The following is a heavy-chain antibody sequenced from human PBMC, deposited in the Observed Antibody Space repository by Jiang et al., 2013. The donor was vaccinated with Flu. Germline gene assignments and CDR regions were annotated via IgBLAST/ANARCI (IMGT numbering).Heavy chain of an antibody. CDR1: GYSFTSYW. J-gene: IGHJ4*02. CDR2: IDPSDSYT. CDR3: ARHPGMGGYSGYENFDY. V-gene: IGHV5-10-1*01. D-gene: IGHD5-12*01. Sequence: GAEVKKPGESLRISCKGSGYSFTSYWISWVRQMPGKGLEWMGRIDPSDSYTNYSPSFQGHVTISADKSISTAYLQWSSLKASDTAMYYCARHPGMGGYSGYENFDYWGQGTLVTVSS.